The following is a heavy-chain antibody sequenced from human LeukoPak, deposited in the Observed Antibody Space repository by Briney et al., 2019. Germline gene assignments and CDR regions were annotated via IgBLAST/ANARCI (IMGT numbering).Heavy chain of an antibody. CDR3: ARGSWDYYDSSGYYSDY. CDR1: GFTFSSYS. J-gene: IGHJ4*02. CDR2: ISSSSSTI. V-gene: IGHV3-48*01. Sequence: HPGESLRLSCAASGFTFSSYSMNWVRQAPGKGLEWVSYISSSSSTICYADSVKGRFTISRDNAKNSLYLQMNSLRAEDTAVYYCARGSWDYYDSSGYYSDYWGQGTLVTVSS. D-gene: IGHD3-22*01.